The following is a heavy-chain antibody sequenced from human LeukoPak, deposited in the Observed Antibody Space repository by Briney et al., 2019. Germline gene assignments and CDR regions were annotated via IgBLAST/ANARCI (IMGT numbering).Heavy chain of an antibody. V-gene: IGHV3-48*01. D-gene: IGHD3-22*01. CDR1: GFTFSSYS. CDR3: ARTGYYYDSSGYIESPFDY. J-gene: IGHJ4*02. Sequence: GGPLRLSCAASGFTFSSYSMNWVRQAPGKGLEWVSYISSSSSTIYYADSVKGRFTISRDNAKNSLYLQMNSLRAEDTAVYYCARTGYYYDSSGYIESPFDYWGQGTLVTVSS. CDR2: ISSSSSTI.